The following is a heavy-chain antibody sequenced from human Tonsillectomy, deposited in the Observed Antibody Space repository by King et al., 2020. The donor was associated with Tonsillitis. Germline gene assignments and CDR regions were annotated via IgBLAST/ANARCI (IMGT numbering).Heavy chain of an antibody. J-gene: IGHJ6*03. Sequence: VQLVESGGGLVQPGGSLRLSCAASVFTFSSYEMTWVRQAPGKGLEWVSYISSTGTTMYYADSVKGRFTISRDNAKNSLYLQMNSLRAEDTAVYYCAGLAIAATPEIRNYYYMDVWGKGTTVTVSS. D-gene: IGHD2-15*01. CDR2: ISSTGTTM. V-gene: IGHV3-48*03. CDR3: AGLAIAATPEIRNYYYMDV. CDR1: VFTFSSYE.